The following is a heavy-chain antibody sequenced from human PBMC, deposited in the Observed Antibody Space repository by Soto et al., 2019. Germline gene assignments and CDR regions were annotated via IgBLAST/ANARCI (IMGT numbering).Heavy chain of an antibody. J-gene: IGHJ4*02. CDR2: FSYSGRT. CDR3: ARHLTTMTTTDY. D-gene: IGHD4-17*01. V-gene: IGHV4-39*01. Sequence: SETLPLTCAVSGGSISSGGYFWGWIRQPPGKGLEWIGSFSYSGRTYYNPSLKSRVTISVDTSKKQFSLKLSSVTAADTAVYYCARHLTTMTTTDYWGQGTLVTVS. CDR1: GGSISSGGYF.